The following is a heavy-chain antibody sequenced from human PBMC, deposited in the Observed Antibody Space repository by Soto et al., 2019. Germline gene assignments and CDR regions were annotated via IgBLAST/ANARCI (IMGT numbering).Heavy chain of an antibody. CDR2: TSYDGRNK. V-gene: IGHV3-30*04. D-gene: IGHD2-2*01. J-gene: IGHJ4*02. CDR3: AKVQVVPAATANDY. CDR1: GFTFSSSA. Sequence: GGSLRLSCAASGFTFSSSAMHWVRQAPGKGLEWVALTSYDGRNKYYADSVKGRFITSRDNSKDTLYLQMNSLRAEDTAVYYCAKVQVVPAATANDYWGQGTLVTVSS.